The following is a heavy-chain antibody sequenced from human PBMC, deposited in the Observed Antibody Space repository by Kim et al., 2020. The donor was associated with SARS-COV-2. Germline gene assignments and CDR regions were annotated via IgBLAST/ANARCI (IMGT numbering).Heavy chain of an antibody. CDR3: AKMEMPYFDY. V-gene: IGHV3-23*01. CDR2: IT. Sequence: ITYNRDTVKGRFTISRDNSKNALYLQMNSLRAEDTAVYYCAKMEMPYFDYWGQGTLVTVAS. D-gene: IGHD2-2*01. J-gene: IGHJ4*02.